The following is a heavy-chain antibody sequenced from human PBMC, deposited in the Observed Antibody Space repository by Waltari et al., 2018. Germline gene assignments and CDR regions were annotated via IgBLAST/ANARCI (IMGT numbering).Heavy chain of an antibody. CDR2: ISGSGGST. J-gene: IGHJ4*02. D-gene: IGHD6-13*01. V-gene: IGHV3-23*01. CDR1: GFPFSSYA. CDR3: AKFYRGIAPPIVFDY. Sequence: EVQLLESGGGLVQPGGSLRISCAASGFPFSSYAMSWFRQAQGKGLEWVSAISGSGGSTYYADSVKGRFTISRDNSKNTLYLQMNSLRAEDTAVYYCAKFYRGIAPPIVFDYWGQGTLVTVSS.